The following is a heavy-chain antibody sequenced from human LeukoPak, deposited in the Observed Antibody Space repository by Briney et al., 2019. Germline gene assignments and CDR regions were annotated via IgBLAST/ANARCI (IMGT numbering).Heavy chain of an antibody. V-gene: IGHV1-8*03. Sequence: ASVKVSCKASGYTFTNYDINWVRQATGQGLEWMGWMNPITGNTGYAQKFQGRVTITRNTSIRTAYMELSGLRSEDTAVYYCARVLSGDYDRYYFDCWGQGSLVTVSS. J-gene: IGHJ4*02. CDR3: ARVLSGDYDRYYFDC. D-gene: IGHD4-17*01. CDR2: MNPITGNT. CDR1: GYTFTNYD.